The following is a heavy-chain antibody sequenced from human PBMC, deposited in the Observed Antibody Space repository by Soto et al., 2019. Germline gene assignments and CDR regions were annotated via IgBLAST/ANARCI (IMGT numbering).Heavy chain of an antibody. CDR1: GYTFTTYG. V-gene: IGHV1-18*01. CDR2: SSTYNTNT. J-gene: IGHJ4*02. D-gene: IGHD1-26*01. CDR3: ARAVPYSVGARLDY. Sequence: QVQLVQSGAEVKKPGASVKVSCKASGYTFTTYGITWVRQAPGQGLEWIGWSSTYNTNTNYAQNVQGRVTMTTDTSTSKACMELRSLRSDDTAVYYCARAVPYSVGARLDYWGQGTLVTVSS.